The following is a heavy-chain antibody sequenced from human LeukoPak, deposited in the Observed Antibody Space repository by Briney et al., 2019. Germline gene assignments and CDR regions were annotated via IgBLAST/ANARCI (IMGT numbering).Heavy chain of an antibody. CDR2: IYYSGST. V-gene: IGHV4-59*08. CDR3: AKGYCRGNSCYDDRGAFDY. CDR1: GGSINNYY. Sequence: SETLSLTCTVSGGSINNYYWSWIRQPPGKGLEWIGYIYYSGSTNYNPSLKSRVTISVDTSKNQFSLKLSSVTAADTAVYYCAKGYCRGNSCYDDRGAFDYWGQGTLVTVSS. D-gene: IGHD2-2*01. J-gene: IGHJ4*02.